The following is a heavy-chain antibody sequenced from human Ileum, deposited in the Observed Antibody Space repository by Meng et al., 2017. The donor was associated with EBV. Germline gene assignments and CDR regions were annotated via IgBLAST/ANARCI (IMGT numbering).Heavy chain of an antibody. J-gene: IGHJ4*02. V-gene: IGHV4-4*03. CDR3: ARTGVGLAFDY. CDR2: IYQSGST. D-gene: IGHD2-8*01. Sequence: QWHLREWGPGLVRRLGACSLTCGVSGASRTKNNWWPWVPQPPGKGLEWIGEIYQSGSTNYNPSLQSRATISVDMSKKQFSLKLRSVTAADTAVYYCARTGVGLAFDYWGLGTLVTVSS. CDR1: GASRTKNNW.